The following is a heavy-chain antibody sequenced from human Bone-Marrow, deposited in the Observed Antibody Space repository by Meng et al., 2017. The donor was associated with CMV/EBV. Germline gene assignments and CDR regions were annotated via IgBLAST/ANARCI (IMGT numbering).Heavy chain of an antibody. J-gene: IGHJ4*02. CDR2: INPSGGST. CDR3: ARARPRGAAANFDY. D-gene: IGHD6-13*01. CDR1: GYTFTSYY. V-gene: IGHV1-46*01. Sequence: ASVKVSCKASGYTFTSYYMHWVRQAPGQGLEWMGIINPSGGSTSYAQKFQGRVTMTRDTSISTAYMELSRLRSDDTAVYYCARARPRGAAANFDYWGQGTLVTVSS.